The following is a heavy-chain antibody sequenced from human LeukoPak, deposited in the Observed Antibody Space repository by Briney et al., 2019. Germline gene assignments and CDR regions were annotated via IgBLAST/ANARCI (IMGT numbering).Heavy chain of an antibody. V-gene: IGHV3-66*02. CDR3: ASNAWGNWISNNYCYYYMDV. Sequence: HSGGSLRLSCAASGFTVSSNYMSWVRQAPGKGLEWVSVIYSGGSTYYADSVKGRFTISRDNSKNTLYLQMNSLRAEDTAVYYCASNAWGNWISNNYCYYYMDVWGKGTTVTVSS. D-gene: IGHD1-20*01. CDR1: GFTVSSNY. J-gene: IGHJ6*03. CDR2: IYSGGST.